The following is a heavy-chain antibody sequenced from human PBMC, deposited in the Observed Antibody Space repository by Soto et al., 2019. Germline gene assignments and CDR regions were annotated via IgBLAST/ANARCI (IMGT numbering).Heavy chain of an antibody. CDR3: VGDDGGPQNGMDV. J-gene: IGHJ6*02. Sequence: QVHLVESGGGVVQPGRSLTVSCEASGFTFSSYGMHWVRQAPGKGLDWVAAITKDGSSKYYADSVKGRFTISRDKSRNSGSLQMNTLRAGGPALYYCVGDDGGPQNGMDVWGQGTTVTVSS. V-gene: IGHV3-33*01. CDR1: GFTFSSYG. CDR2: ITKDGSSK.